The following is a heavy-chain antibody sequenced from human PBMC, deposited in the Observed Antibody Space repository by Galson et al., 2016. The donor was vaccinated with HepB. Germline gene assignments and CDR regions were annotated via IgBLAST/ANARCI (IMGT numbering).Heavy chain of an antibody. J-gene: IGHJ3*01. CDR2: IQPERPET. V-gene: IGHV5-51*01. CDR1: GYTFSNFW. D-gene: IGHD6-25*01. CDR3: ARPYSSGWSDPFDV. Sequence: QSGAEVKKPGESLKISCKASGYTFSNFWIGWVRQKPGKGLEWMGMIQPERPETTYSPTFQGRVTISADRSTATAYLQWTSLDDSDSAIYYCARPYSSGWSDPFDVWGHGTMVTVS.